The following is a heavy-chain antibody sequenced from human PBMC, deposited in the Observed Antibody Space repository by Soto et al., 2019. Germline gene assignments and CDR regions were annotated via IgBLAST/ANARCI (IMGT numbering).Heavy chain of an antibody. D-gene: IGHD2-15*01. CDR2: ISGSGGST. Sequence: EVQLLESGGGLVQPGGSLRLSCAASGFTFSSYAMSWVRQAPGKGLEWVSAISGSGGSTYYADSVKGRFTISRDNSKNPLYLEMNSLRGEDTAVYYCAKDGPGYWSGGSCRTGAFDIWGQGTMVTVSS. V-gene: IGHV3-23*01. CDR3: AKDGPGYWSGGSCRTGAFDI. J-gene: IGHJ3*02. CDR1: GFTFSSYA.